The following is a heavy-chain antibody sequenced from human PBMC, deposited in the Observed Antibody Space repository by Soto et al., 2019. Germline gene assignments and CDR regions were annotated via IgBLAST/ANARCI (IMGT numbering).Heavy chain of an antibody. CDR1: GASISDSRYY. CDR3: STAYDAKLFPFDL. D-gene: IGHD5-12*01. J-gene: IGHJ4*02. V-gene: IGHV4-39*01. Sequence: PSETLSLTCSVSGASISDSRYYWGWIRQPPGKGLEWIGNFHKSGSTDYNPSLKSRLSMSGDTSKNQFSLKLNSVTAADTAVYYCSTAYDAKLFPFDLWGQGTQVTVSS. CDR2: FHKSGST.